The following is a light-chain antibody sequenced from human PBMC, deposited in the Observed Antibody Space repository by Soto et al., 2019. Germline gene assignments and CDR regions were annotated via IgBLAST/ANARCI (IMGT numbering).Light chain of an antibody. CDR2: EIN. J-gene: IGLJ1*01. Sequence: QSALTQPPSASGSPGQSITISCTGTSSDVGAFNYVSWYQQHPGKAPKLMIFEINKRPSGVPDRFPGSKSGNSASLTVSGLQTEDEADYYCSSYAGSNIYVFGSGTKVTVL. CDR1: SSDVGAFNY. V-gene: IGLV2-8*01. CDR3: SSYAGSNIYV.